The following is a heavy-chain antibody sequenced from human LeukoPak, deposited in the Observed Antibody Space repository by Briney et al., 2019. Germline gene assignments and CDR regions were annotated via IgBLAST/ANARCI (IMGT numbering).Heavy chain of an antibody. V-gene: IGHV3-21*01. CDR2: ISSSSSYI. CDR1: GFTFSSYS. CDR3: ARGASIRYFALMVKYYFDY. D-gene: IGHD3-9*01. Sequence: GGSLRLSCAASGFTFSSYSMNWVRQAPGKGLEWLSSISSSSSYIYYADSVKGRFTISRDNAKNSLYLQMNSLRAEDTAVYYCARGASIRYFALMVKYYFDYWGQGTLVTVSS. J-gene: IGHJ4*02.